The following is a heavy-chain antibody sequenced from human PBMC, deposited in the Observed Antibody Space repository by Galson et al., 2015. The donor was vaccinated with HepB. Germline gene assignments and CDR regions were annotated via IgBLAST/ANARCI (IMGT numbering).Heavy chain of an antibody. V-gene: IGHV6-1*01. D-gene: IGHD3-22*01. CDR2: TYYRSKWYN. J-gene: IGHJ3*02. Sequence: CAISGDSVSSNSAAWNWIRQSPSRGLEWLGRTYYRSKWYNDYAVSVKSRITINPDTSKNQFSLQLNSVTPEDTAVYYCAGYYYDSTAPADEPIDAFDIWGQGTMVTVSS. CDR3: AGYYYDSTAPADEPIDAFDI. CDR1: GDSVSSNSAA.